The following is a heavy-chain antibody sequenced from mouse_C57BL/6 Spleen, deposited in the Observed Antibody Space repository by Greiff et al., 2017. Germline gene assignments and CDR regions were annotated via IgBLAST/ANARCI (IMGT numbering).Heavy chain of an antibody. CDR2: SRNKANDYTT. V-gene: IGHV7-1*01. Sequence: EVNLVESGGGLVQSGRSLRLSCATSGFTFSDFYMEWVRQAPGKGLEWIAASRNKANDYTTEYSASVKGRFIVSRDTSQSILYLQMNALRAEDTAIYYCARDHRGYFDYWRQGTTLTVSS. CDR1: GFTFSDFY. J-gene: IGHJ2*01. CDR3: ARDHRGYFDY.